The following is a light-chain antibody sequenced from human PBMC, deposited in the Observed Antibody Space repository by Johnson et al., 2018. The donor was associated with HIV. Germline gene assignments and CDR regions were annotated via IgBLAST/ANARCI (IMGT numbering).Light chain of an antibody. J-gene: IGLJ1*01. Sequence: QSVLTQSPSVSAAPRQKVTISCSGSSSNIGNNFVSWYQQFPGVVPKLLIYENNKRPSGIPDRFSASKSGTSATLGITGLQPGDEADYYCGSWDSSLSAHYVFGTGTKVTVL. CDR3: GSWDSSLSAHYV. CDR1: SSNIGNNF. CDR2: ENN. V-gene: IGLV1-51*02.